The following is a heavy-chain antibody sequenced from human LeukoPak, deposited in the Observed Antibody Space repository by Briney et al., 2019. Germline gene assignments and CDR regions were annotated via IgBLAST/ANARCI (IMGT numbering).Heavy chain of an antibody. Sequence: PSETLSLTCAVSGGSISSGGYSWSWIRQPPGKGLEWIVYIYHSGSTYYNPSLKSRVTISVDRSKNQFSLKLSSVTAADTAVYYCARGKMTQEGYCSGGSCPKAFDIWGQGTMVTVSS. V-gene: IGHV4-30-2*01. J-gene: IGHJ3*02. CDR2: IYHSGST. CDR1: GGSISSGGYS. D-gene: IGHD2-15*01. CDR3: ARGKMTQEGYCSGGSCPKAFDI.